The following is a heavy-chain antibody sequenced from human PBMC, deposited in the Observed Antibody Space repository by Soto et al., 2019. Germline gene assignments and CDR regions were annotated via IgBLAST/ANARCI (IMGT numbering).Heavy chain of an antibody. D-gene: IGHD6-19*01. V-gene: IGHV3-73*01. CDR1: GFTFSGSA. J-gene: IGHJ4*02. CDR3: TRHRHGYSSGWYWVNFDY. CDR2: IRSKANSYAT. Sequence: PGGSLRLSCAASGFTFSGSAIHWVRQASGKGLEWVGRIRSKANSYATAYAASVKGRFTISRDDSKNTAYLQMNSLKTEDTAVYYCTRHRHGYSSGWYWVNFDYWGQGTLVTVS.